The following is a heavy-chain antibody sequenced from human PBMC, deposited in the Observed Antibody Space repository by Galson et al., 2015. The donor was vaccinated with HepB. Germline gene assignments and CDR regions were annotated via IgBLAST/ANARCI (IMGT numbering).Heavy chain of an antibody. V-gene: IGHV3-23*01. CDR2: ITESGGSK. D-gene: IGHD1-26*01. CDR1: GFTFRSYA. Sequence: SLRLSCAVSGFTFRSYAMSWVRQAPGKGLEWVSAITESGGSKYYSDSVKGRFTIARDNSKNTLYLQMTSLTVEDTAVYYCAKLRGGSYLSFYMDVWGNGTTVTVSS. J-gene: IGHJ6*03. CDR3: AKLRGGSYLSFYMDV.